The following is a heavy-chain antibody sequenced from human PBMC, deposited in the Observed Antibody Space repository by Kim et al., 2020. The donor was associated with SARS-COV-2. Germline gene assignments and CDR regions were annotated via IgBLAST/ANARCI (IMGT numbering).Heavy chain of an antibody. CDR2: ITSSGDNI. V-gene: IGHV3-48*03. D-gene: IGHD3-3*01. J-gene: IGHJ6*02. Sequence: GGSLRLSFSASGFPFNVYEMNWVRQAPGKGLEWVSYITSSGDNIYYADNVKGRFTISRENAKNSLYLEMNSLRAEDTAVYYCARDRSIFGVSYGMDVWGPGTTVTVSS. CDR1: GFPFNVYE. CDR3: ARDRSIFGVSYGMDV.